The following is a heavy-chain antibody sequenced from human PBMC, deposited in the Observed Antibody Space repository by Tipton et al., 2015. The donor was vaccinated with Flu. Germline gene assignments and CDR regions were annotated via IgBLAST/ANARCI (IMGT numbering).Heavy chain of an antibody. Sequence: LRLSCSVSGHSVGSGYYWGWIRQPPGEGLEWIASFYYGGSTSFNPSLRSRVTISVDTSMNQFSLNLNSVTVADTAVYYCARDLTTIFGGAFDNVGQGTLVTVSS. CDR2: FYYGGST. CDR1: GHSVGSGYY. CDR3: ARDLTTIFGGAFDN. V-gene: IGHV4-38-2*02. D-gene: IGHD3-3*01. J-gene: IGHJ4*02.